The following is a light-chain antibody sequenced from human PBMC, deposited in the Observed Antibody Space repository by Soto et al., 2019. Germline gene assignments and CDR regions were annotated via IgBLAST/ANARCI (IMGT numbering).Light chain of an antibody. CDR3: HRYGSSPPST. Sequence: EIVLTQSPGTLSLSPGERATLSCRASQSVSSSYLAWYKQKPGQAPRLLIYGASSRATGIPDRFSGSGSGTHFTRPISRLEPEDFAVHYCHRYGSSPPSTSGQRTRLEIK. CDR1: QSVSSSY. J-gene: IGKJ5*01. CDR2: GAS. V-gene: IGKV3-20*01.